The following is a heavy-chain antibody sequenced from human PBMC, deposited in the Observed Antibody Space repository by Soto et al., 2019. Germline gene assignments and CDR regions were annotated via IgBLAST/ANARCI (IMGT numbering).Heavy chain of an antibody. Sequence: ASETLSLTCTVSGGSINSNNYYWAWIRQPPGKGLAWIASIYCDGSTYYNPSLKSRVTISIDTSKNQFSLRLRSVTAADTAIYYCAKVVVAATRHTDFDSWGKGTLVTVSS. J-gene: IGHJ4*02. V-gene: IGHV4-39*01. CDR1: GGSINSNNYY. CDR2: IYCDGST. D-gene: IGHD2-15*01. CDR3: AKVVVAATRHTDFDS.